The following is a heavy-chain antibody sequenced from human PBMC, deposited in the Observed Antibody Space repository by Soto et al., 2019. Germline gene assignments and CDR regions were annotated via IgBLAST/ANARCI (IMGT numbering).Heavy chain of an antibody. CDR3: AKVGYWMATIATRS. D-gene: IGHD2-15*01. J-gene: IGHJ4*02. CDR2: ISGSGGST. CDR1: GFTFSSYT. V-gene: IGHV3-23*01. Sequence: GGSLRLCCATSGFTFSSYTMTWVRQGPGKGLEWVSTISGSGGSTSYADSVKGRFTISRDNSKNTLYLQMNSLRAEDTAVYYCAKVGYWMATIATRSWGQASLVTVSS.